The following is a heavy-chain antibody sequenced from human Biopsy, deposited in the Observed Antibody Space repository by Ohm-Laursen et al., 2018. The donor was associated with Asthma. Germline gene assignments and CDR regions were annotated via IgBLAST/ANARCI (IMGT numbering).Heavy chain of an antibody. D-gene: IGHD2-2*01. V-gene: IGHV1-69*15. J-gene: IGHJ4*02. CDR2: IIPIFGPT. CDR1: GDSFSNYA. CDR3: ARGAEYVRSSGALDY. Sequence: GSSVKVSCKASGDSFSNYAISWVRQAPGQGLERMGRIIPIFGPTNYAQKFQGRVTISADDSTSTAYMELSSLSSEDTALYYCARGAEYVRSSGALDYWGQGTLVTVSS.